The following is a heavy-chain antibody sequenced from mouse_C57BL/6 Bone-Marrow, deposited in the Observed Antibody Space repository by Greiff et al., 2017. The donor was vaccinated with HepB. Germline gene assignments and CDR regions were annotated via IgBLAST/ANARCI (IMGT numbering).Heavy chain of an antibody. V-gene: IGHV1-19*01. J-gene: IGHJ1*03. CDR1: GYTFTDYY. D-gene: IGHD2-4*01. CDR2: INPYNGGT. Sequence: VQLKQSGPVLVKPGASVKMSCKASGYTFTDYYMNWVKQSHGKSLEWIGVINPYNGGTSYNQKFKGKATLTVDKSSSTAYMELNSLTSEDSAVYYCAPMITTAFDVWGTGTTVTVSS. CDR3: APMITTAFDV.